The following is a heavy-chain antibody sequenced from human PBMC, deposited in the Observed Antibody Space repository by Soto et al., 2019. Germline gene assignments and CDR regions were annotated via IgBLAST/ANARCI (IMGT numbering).Heavy chain of an antibody. J-gene: IGHJ4*02. CDR1: VESISIYY. CDR2: MYYSGST. CDR3: ARDAGGPADY. Sequence: SETLSLTCTVSVESISIYYWSWIRQPPGKGLEWIGYMYYSGSTNYNPSLKSRVTISVDTSKNQFSLKLSSVTAADTAVYYCARDAGGPADYWGQGTLVTVS. D-gene: IGHD2-15*01. V-gene: IGHV4-59*01.